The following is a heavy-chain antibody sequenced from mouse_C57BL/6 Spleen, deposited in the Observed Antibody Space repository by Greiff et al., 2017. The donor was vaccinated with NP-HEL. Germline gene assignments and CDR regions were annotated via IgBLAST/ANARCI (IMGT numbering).Heavy chain of an antibody. Sequence: VESGGGLVKPGGSLKLSCAASGFTFSSYAMSWVRQTPEKRLEWVATISDGGSYTYYPDNVKGRFTISRDNAKNNLYLQMSHLKSEDTAMYYCARAHYYGSSDWFAYWGQGTLVTVSA. D-gene: IGHD1-1*01. CDR2: ISDGGSYT. V-gene: IGHV5-4*01. CDR1: GFTFSSYA. CDR3: ARAHYYGSSDWFAY. J-gene: IGHJ3*01.